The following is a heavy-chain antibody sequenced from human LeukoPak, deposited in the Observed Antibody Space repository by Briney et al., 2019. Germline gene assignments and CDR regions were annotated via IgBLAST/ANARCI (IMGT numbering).Heavy chain of an antibody. D-gene: IGHD3-22*01. V-gene: IGHV3-48*01. CDR3: AKVRMITMIAYDAFDI. J-gene: IGHJ3*02. Sequence: GSLRLSCAASGFTFDSYSMNWVRQAPGRGLEWVSYISSTSDTTYYADSVKGRFTISRDNSKNTLYLQMNSLRAEDTAVYYCAKVRMITMIAYDAFDIWGQGTMVTVSS. CDR1: GFTFDSYS. CDR2: ISSTSDTT.